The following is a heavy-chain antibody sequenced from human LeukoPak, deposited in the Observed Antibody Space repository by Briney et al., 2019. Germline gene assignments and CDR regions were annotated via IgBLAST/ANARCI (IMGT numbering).Heavy chain of an antibody. CDR3: ARGRGGTVVRGYLDY. CDR2: MNSNSGNT. Sequence: ASVKVSCKASGYTFTNYDIMWVRQATGQGPEWMGWMNSNSGNTGYAQKFQGRVTMTRDTSINTAYMELHSLTSEDTAGYYCARGRGGTVVRGYLDYWGQGTLVTVSS. CDR1: GYTFTNYD. D-gene: IGHD3-10*01. V-gene: IGHV1-8*01. J-gene: IGHJ4*02.